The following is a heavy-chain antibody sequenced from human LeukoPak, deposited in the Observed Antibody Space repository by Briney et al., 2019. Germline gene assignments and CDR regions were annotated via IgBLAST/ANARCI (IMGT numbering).Heavy chain of an antibody. CDR1: GYIFSNYW. V-gene: IGHV5-51*01. CDR2: IYPGDSDT. J-gene: IGHJ4*02. D-gene: IGHD6-25*01. CDR3: ARSFRGSGWYIDY. Sequence: GESLKISCQASGYIFSNYWIGWVRQIPGTGLEWMGIIYPGDSDTIYNPSFQGQVTISADKSITTAYLQWSSLKSSDTAIYYCARSFRGSGWYIDYWGQGTLVTVSS.